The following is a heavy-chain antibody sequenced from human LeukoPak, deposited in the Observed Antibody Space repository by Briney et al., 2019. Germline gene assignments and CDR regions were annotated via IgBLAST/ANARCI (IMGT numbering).Heavy chain of an antibody. D-gene: IGHD6-6*01. CDR1: GFTFSSNW. J-gene: IGHJ6*03. CDR2: IKQDGSEK. Sequence: GRSLILSCAVSGFTFSSNWVSWVRHAPGKWMEWVSNIKQDGSEKYYVDSVKGRFTISRDNDKNSLYLQMNSLRAEDTAVYYCARVSIAARRRYYYYYMDVWGKGTTVSV. CDR3: ARVSIAARRRYYYYYMDV. V-gene: IGHV3-7*04.